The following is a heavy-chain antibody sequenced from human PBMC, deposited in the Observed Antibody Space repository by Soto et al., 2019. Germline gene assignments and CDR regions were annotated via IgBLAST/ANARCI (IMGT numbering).Heavy chain of an antibody. CDR1: VDSIATGGNH. CDR3: ARSRDTHQFGGLDV. D-gene: IGHD3-16*01. J-gene: IGHJ1*01. Sequence: SETLSLTCTVSVDSIATGGNHWGWMGQSPGGKLEWIGSVYYSASSYYNPSLRSRVTISLNLSTNQISLRLNSVTAEDAGVYFCARSRDTHQFGGLDVWGQGTLVTVSS. CDR2: VYYSASS. V-gene: IGHV4-39*01.